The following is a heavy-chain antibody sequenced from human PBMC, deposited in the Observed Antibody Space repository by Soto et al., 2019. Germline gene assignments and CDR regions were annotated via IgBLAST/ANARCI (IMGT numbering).Heavy chain of an antibody. V-gene: IGHV1-3*01. CDR2: SNPGNANT. D-gene: IGHD3-10*01. CDR1: GYTFTSYT. Sequence: QVQLVQSGAEVKKPGASVKVSCKASGYTFTSYTIHWLRQAPGQRLEWMGWSNPGNANTKYSQKFQGRVTSTGDTSASTAYIELSSLRSEDTAVYYCAREVRVNLDYWGQGTLVTVSS. CDR3: AREVRVNLDY. J-gene: IGHJ4*02.